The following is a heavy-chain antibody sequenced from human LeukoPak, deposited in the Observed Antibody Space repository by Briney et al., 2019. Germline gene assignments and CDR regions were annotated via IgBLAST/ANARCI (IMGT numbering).Heavy chain of an antibody. CDR1: GFTFSSYS. Sequence: PGGSLRLSCAASGFTFSSYSMNWVRKAPGKGLEWVSSISSSSSYIYYADSVKGRFTISRDNAKNSLYLQMNSLRAEDTAVYYCARDNDGTFYYFDCWGQGTLVTVSS. CDR2: ISSSSSYI. D-gene: IGHD4-23*01. CDR3: ARDNDGTFYYFDC. J-gene: IGHJ4*02. V-gene: IGHV3-21*01.